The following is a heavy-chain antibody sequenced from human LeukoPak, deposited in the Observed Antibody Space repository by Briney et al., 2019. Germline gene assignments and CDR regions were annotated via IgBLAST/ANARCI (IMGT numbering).Heavy chain of an antibody. CDR1: GFTVSSNY. V-gene: IGHV3-66*01. D-gene: IGHD3-3*01. Sequence: GGSLRLSCAASGFTVSSNYMSWVRQAPGKGLEWVSVIYSGGRTYYADSVKGRFTISRDNSNNTLYLQMNSLRAEDTALYYCARSTIFGVVISDYWGQGTLVTVSS. CDR3: ARSTIFGVVISDY. CDR2: IYSGGRT. J-gene: IGHJ4*02.